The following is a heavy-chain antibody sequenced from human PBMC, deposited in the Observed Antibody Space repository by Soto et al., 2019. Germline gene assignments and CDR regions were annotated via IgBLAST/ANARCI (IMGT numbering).Heavy chain of an antibody. CDR1: GGSISSGGYY. Sequence: QVQLQESGPGLVKPSQTLSLTCTVSGGSISSGGYYWSWIRQHPGKGLEWIGYIYYSGSTYYTPALKSRVTISVDTSKNQVSLKLSSVTAADTAVYYCAREGGIVGATAADYWGQGTLVTVSS. D-gene: IGHD1-26*01. CDR2: IYYSGST. V-gene: IGHV4-31*03. CDR3: AREGGIVGATAADY. J-gene: IGHJ4*02.